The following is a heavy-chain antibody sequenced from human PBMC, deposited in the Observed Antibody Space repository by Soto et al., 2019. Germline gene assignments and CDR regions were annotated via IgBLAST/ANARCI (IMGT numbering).Heavy chain of an antibody. V-gene: IGHV3-15*01. Sequence: GGSLRLSCAASGFTVSSNYMSWVRQAPGKGLEWVGRIKSKTDGGTTDYAAPVKGRFTISRDDSKNTLYLQMNSLKTEDTAVYYCTLEDYYYYYGMDVWGQGTTVTVSS. CDR2: IKSKTDGGTT. CDR1: GFTVSSNY. CDR3: TLEDYYYYYGMDV. J-gene: IGHJ6*02.